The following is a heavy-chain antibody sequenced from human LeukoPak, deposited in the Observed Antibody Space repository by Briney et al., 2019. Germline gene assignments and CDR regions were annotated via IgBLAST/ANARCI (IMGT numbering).Heavy chain of an antibody. J-gene: IGHJ5*02. V-gene: IGHV5-51*01. Sequence: GESLKISCKASGNSFTTHWIGWVRQLPGKGLEWMGIIYPGDSDTRYSPSFQGQVTISADKSISTTYLQLSSLKASDTAMYYCAGRGYTYGSAFDLWGQGTLVTVSS. D-gene: IGHD5-18*01. CDR1: GNSFTTHW. CDR3: AGRGYTYGSAFDL. CDR2: IYPGDSDT.